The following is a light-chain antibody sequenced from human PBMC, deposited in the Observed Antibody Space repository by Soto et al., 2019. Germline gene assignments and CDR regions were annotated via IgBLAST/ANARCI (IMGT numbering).Light chain of an antibody. CDR1: QSINSW. CDR3: QQSHTTPYT. J-gene: IGKJ2*01. Sequence: DIHMTQSPSTLSASLGDRVSITCRASQSINSWLAWYQQKPGKAPKLLIYDASSLQSGVPSRFSGSESGAEFTLTISGLQPDDFATYYCQQSHTTPYTFGQGTKLEI. CDR2: DAS. V-gene: IGKV1-5*01.